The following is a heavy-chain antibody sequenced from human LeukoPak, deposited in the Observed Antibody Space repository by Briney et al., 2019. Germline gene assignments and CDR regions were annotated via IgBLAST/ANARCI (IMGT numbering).Heavy chain of an antibody. J-gene: IGHJ4*02. Sequence: GRSLRLSCAASGFTFSSYGMHWVRQAPGKGLEWVGRIKSKTDGGTTDYAAPVKGRFTISRDDSNNTLYLQMNSLKTEDTAVYYCTTDRKVTIDYFDYWGQGTLVTVSS. CDR2: IKSKTDGGTT. V-gene: IGHV3-15*01. CDR1: GFTFSSYG. CDR3: TTDRKVTIDYFDY. D-gene: IGHD4-17*01.